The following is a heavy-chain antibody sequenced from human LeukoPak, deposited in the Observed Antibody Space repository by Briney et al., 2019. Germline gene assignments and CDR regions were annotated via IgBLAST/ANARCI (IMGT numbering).Heavy chain of an antibody. J-gene: IGHJ4*02. V-gene: IGHV3-7*01. D-gene: IGHD6-19*01. Sequence: PGGSLRLSCAASGFTFSSYWMSWVRQAPGKGLEWVANIKQDGSEKYYVDSVKGRFTISRVNAKNSLYLQMNSLRAEDTAVYYCARGGMAVAGTGQDYWGQGTLVTVSS. CDR1: GFTFSSYW. CDR2: IKQDGSEK. CDR3: ARGGMAVAGTGQDY.